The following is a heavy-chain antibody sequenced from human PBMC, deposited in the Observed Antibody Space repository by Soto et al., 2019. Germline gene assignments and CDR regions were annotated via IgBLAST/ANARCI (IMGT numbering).Heavy chain of an antibody. CDR2: INPSSGGA. CDR3: ARDAAMGDYYHYAMDV. D-gene: IGHD5-18*01. CDR1: GYTFTGYY. V-gene: IGHV1-2*04. Sequence: ASVKVSCKASGYTFTGYYLHWVRQAPGQGLEWMGWINPSSGGANIAQKFQGWVTMTRDTSIDTAYMELTRLRSDDTAVYYCARDAAMGDYYHYAMDVWGQGTPVTVSS. J-gene: IGHJ6*02.